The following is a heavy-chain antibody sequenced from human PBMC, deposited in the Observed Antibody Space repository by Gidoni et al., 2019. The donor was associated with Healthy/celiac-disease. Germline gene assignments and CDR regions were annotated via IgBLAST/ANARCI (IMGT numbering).Heavy chain of an antibody. D-gene: IGHD3-22*01. CDR2: IYTRGST. CDR1: GGSISSYY. J-gene: IGHJ6*02. Sequence: QVQLQESGPGLVKPSETLSLTCTVSGGSISSYYWSWIRQPAGKGLEWIGRIYTRGSTNYNPSLKSRVTMSVDTSKNQFSLKLSSVTAADTAVYYCARDLRYMYYYDSSGYYYEGMDVWGQGTTVTVSS. CDR3: ARDLRYMYYYDSSGYYYEGMDV. V-gene: IGHV4-4*07.